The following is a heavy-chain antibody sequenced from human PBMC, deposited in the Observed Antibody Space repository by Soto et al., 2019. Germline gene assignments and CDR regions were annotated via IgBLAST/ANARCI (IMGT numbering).Heavy chain of an antibody. Sequence: EVQLVESGGGLVKPGGSLRLSCAASGFTFSNAWINWVRQAPGKGLEWVGRIKSKTDGGTTDYAAPVKGRFTISRDDSKNTLYLQMNSLKTEDTAVYYCTTVRRYFDWLELDYWGQGTLVTVSS. V-gene: IGHV3-15*07. J-gene: IGHJ4*02. CDR3: TTVRRYFDWLELDY. CDR1: GFTFSNAW. CDR2: IKSKTDGGTT. D-gene: IGHD3-9*01.